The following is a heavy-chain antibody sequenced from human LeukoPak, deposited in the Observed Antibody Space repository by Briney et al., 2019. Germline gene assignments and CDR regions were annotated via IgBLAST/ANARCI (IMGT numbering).Heavy chain of an antibody. CDR1: GVSIRSSYYY. V-gene: IGHV4-39*07. CDR2: IYGSGST. J-gene: IGHJ4*02. CDR3: ARGVDGDSYYDY. Sequence: PSETLSLTCTVSGVSIRSSYYYWGWIRQPPGKGLEWIGSIYGSGSTYYNPSLKSRVTISVDRSRNHFSLKLNSVTAADTAVYYCARGVDGDSYYDYWGLGSLVTVSS. D-gene: IGHD2-21*01.